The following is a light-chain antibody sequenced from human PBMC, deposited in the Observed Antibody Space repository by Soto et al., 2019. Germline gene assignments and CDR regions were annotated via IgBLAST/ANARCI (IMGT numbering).Light chain of an antibody. CDR1: QSVSSSY. V-gene: IGKV3-20*01. Sequence: EIVLTQSPATLSSSPGERATLSCRASQSVSSSYLAWYQQKPGQAPRLLIYGASSRATGIPDRFSGSGSGTDFTLTISRLEPEDFAVYYCQQYGSSPFTFGPGTKVD. CDR2: GAS. J-gene: IGKJ3*01. CDR3: QQYGSSPFT.